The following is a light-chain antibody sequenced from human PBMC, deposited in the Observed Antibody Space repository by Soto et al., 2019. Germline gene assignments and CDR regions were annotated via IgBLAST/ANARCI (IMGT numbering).Light chain of an antibody. Sequence: QSALTQPPSASGSPGQSVTISCTGTSSDVGGYNYVSWYQQHPGKAPKLMIYEVSKRPSGVPDRFSGSKSGNTASLTFSGLQAEDEADYYCSSYAGSNNEVFGGGTKVTVL. CDR1: SSDVGGYNY. V-gene: IGLV2-8*01. CDR2: EVS. J-gene: IGLJ3*02. CDR3: SSYAGSNNEV.